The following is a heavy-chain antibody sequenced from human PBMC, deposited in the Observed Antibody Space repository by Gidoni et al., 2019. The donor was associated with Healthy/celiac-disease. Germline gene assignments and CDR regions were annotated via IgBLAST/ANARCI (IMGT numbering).Heavy chain of an antibody. CDR2: NNPSGGRT. Sequence: QVQLVQSGAEVKTPGASVKVSCTASGYPFTSYYMHWVRQAPRQGLEWMGINNPSGGRTSYAQKFQGRVTMTRDTSTSTVYMELSSLRSEDTAVYYSARDSERGRYSYSQLTFDYWGQGTLVTVSS. CDR3: ARDSERGRYSYSQLTFDY. CDR1: GYPFTSYY. J-gene: IGHJ4*02. V-gene: IGHV1-46*03. D-gene: IGHD5-18*01.